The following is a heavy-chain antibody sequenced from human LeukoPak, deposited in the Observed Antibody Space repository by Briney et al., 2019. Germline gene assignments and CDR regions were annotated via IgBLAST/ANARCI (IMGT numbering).Heavy chain of an antibody. CDR1: AGSFSGYY. D-gene: IGHD6-13*01. V-gene: IGHV4-34*01. CDR2: INHSGST. J-gene: IGHJ6*03. Sequence: SETLSLTCAVYAGSFSGYYWSWIRQPPGKGLEWIGEINHSGSTNYNPSLKSRVTISVDTSKNQFSLKLSSVTAADTAVYYCAKGAGYRSRLRYYYYMDVWGKGTTVTVSS. CDR3: AKGAGYRSRLRYYYYMDV.